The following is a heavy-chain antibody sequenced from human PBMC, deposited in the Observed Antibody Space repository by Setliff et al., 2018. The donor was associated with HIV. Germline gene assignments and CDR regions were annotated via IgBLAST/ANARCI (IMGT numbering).Heavy chain of an antibody. CDR1: GYTFTSYG. V-gene: IGHV1-18*01. CDR2: ISAYNGNT. CDR3: ARRKYCSGGSCYSADGAFDI. Sequence: ASVKVSCKASGYTFTSYGISWVRQAPGQGLEWMGWISAYNGNTNYAQKLQGRVTMTTDTSTSTAYMELRSLRSDDTAVYYCARRKYCSGGSCYSADGAFDIWGQVTMVTVSS. J-gene: IGHJ3*02. D-gene: IGHD2-15*01.